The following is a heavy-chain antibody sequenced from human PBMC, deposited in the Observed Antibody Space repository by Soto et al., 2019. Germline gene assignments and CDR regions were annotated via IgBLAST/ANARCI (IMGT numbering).Heavy chain of an antibody. V-gene: IGHV1-69*13. D-gene: IGHD5-12*01. J-gene: IGHJ2*01. CDR3: ARATTTDIVATIPHFDL. CDR1: GGTFSSYA. Sequence: GASVKVSCKASGGTFSSYAISWVRQAPGQGLEWMGGIIPIFGTANYAQKFQGRVTITADESTSTAYTELSSLRSEDTAVYYCARATTTDIVATIPHFDLWGRGTLVTVSS. CDR2: IIPIFGTA.